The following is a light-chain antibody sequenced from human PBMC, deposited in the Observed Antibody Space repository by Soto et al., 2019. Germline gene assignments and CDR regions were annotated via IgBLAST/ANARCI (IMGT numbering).Light chain of an antibody. CDR3: SSYTTSSSYV. CDR1: IIDVVGYIY. V-gene: IGLV2-14*01. CDR2: DVT. J-gene: IGLJ1*01. Sequence: QSVLTQPASVSGSPRQSITISFTGTIIDVVGYIYVSWYQQHPGKAPKLMIYDVTSRPSGVSYRFSGSKSGNTASLTISGLQAEDEADYYCSSYTTSSSYVFGTGTRSPS.